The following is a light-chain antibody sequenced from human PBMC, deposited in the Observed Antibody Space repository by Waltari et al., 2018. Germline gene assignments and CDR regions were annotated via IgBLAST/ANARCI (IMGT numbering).Light chain of an antibody. J-gene: IGLJ1*01. Sequence: SYVLTQPPSVSVAPGETARITCGGNNIESKSVQWYPRRPGQAPGVVISYDKDRAAGIPERFSGSNSGNTATLTISRVEAVDEADYYCQVWDANTDPGVFGTGTEVTVL. CDR2: YDK. CDR1: NIESKS. CDR3: QVWDANTDPGV. V-gene: IGLV3-21*01.